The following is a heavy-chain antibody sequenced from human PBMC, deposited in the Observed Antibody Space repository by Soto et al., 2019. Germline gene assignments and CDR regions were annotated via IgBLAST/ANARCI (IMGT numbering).Heavy chain of an antibody. CDR1: GYTFTSYG. CDR3: ARDDRYCSGGSCYEGAYYFDY. Sequence: ASVKVSCKASGYTFTSYGISWVRQAPGQGLEWMGWISAYNGNTNYAQKLQGRVTMTTDTSTSTAYMELRSLRSDDTAVYYCARDDRYCSGGSCYEGAYYFDYWGQGTLVTVSS. V-gene: IGHV1-18*01. D-gene: IGHD2-15*01. CDR2: ISAYNGNT. J-gene: IGHJ4*02.